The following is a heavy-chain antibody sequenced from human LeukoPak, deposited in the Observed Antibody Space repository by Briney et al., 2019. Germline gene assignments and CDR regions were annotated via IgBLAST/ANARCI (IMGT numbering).Heavy chain of an antibody. D-gene: IGHD5-18*01. CDR1: GYTFTSYG. CDR3: ASGGRGYSYGYSNSFDY. Sequence: ASVKVSCKASGYTFTSYGISWVRQAPGQGLEWMGRIIPILGIANYAQKFQGRVTITADKSTSTAYMELSSLRSEDTAVYYCASGGRGYSYGYSNSFDYWGQGTLVTVSS. J-gene: IGHJ4*02. CDR2: IIPILGIA. V-gene: IGHV1-69*04.